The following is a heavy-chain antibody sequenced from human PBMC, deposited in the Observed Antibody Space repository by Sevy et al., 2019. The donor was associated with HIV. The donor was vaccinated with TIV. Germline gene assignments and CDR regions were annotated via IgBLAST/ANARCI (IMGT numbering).Heavy chain of an antibody. CDR1: GFTGNVYS. V-gene: IGHV3-48*02. CDR2: ISHDSTAI. J-gene: IGHJ5*02. D-gene: IGHD3-16*01. CDR3: ARDYPNWASSP. Sequence: GGSLRLSCAGSGFTGNVYSMNWVRQAPGKGLEWISYISHDSTAIYYADSVKGRFTISRDDAKNSVYLQMNSLRDEDTAVYYCARDYPNWASSPCGQGTLVTVSS.